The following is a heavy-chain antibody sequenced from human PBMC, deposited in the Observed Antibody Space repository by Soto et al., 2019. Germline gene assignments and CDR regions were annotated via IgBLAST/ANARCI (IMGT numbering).Heavy chain of an antibody. J-gene: IGHJ4*02. CDR1: GFTFSSYG. CDR3: AKSFASGRPTYFDY. D-gene: IGHD1-26*01. Sequence: EVQLLESGGGLVQPGGSLRLSCAASGFTFSSYGMSWVRQAPGKGLEWVSGISSSGGTTYYADSVKGRFIISRDNFXNTLSLQMNSLRAEDTAVYFCAKSFASGRPTYFDYWGQGTLVTVSS. V-gene: IGHV3-23*01. CDR2: ISSSGGTT.